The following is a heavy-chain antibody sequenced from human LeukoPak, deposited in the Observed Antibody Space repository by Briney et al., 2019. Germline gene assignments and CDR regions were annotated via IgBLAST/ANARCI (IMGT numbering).Heavy chain of an antibody. J-gene: IGHJ6*03. CDR1: GFTFDDYA. CDR2: ISWNSGSI. CDR3: AKEALPDDYGDYDESPPPRQYYMDV. D-gene: IGHD4-17*01. Sequence: PGRSLRLSCAASGFTFDDYAMHWVRQAPGKGLEWVSGISWNSGSIGYADSVKGRFTISRDNAKNSLYLQMNSLRAEDMALYYCAKEALPDDYGDYDESPPPRQYYMDVWGKGTTVTVSS. V-gene: IGHV3-9*03.